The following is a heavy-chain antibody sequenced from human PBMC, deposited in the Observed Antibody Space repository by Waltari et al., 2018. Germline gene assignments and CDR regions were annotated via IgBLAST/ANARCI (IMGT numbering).Heavy chain of an antibody. CDR2: ISSSSSYI. CDR3: ARELNLAAAGTGLVDY. V-gene: IGHV3-21*01. CDR1: GFPFSSYR. J-gene: IGHJ4*02. Sequence: EVQLVESGGGLVKPGGSLRLSCAASGFPFSSYRMTWVRQAPGKGLEWVSSISSSSSYIYYADSVKGRFTISRDNAKNSLYLQMNSLRAEDTAVYYCARELNLAAAGTGLVDYWGQGTLVTVSS. D-gene: IGHD6-13*01.